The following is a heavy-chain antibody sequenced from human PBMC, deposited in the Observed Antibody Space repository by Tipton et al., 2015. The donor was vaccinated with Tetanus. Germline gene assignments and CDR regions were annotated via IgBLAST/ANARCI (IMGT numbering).Heavy chain of an antibody. CDR2: IWYDGRNK. V-gene: IGHV3-33*01. J-gene: IGHJ4*02. D-gene: IGHD3-16*02. Sequence: SLRLSCAASGFSFGSYGMHWVRQAPGKGLEWVAVIWYDGRNKNYAASVKGRFSISRDNSNNTLYLQMNSVRAEDTAVYYCARDIVIGHHVFDGWGRGTLVTVSS. CDR3: ARDIVIGHHVFDG. CDR1: GFSFGSYG.